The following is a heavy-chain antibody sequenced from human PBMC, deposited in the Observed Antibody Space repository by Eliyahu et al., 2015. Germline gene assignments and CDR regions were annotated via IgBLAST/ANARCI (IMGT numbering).Heavy chain of an antibody. V-gene: IGHV1-69*01. CDR2: ITPLFGPG. Sequence: HVQLVQSGSAVKKPXSXVXVSCKPSGGVFGSYAIHWVRQAPGQVFHWIGGITPLFGPGFSAQDFQGRVSITADLSTKTVYMELNSLTSDDTAVYYCATLVADSFVPPVWGQGTLVIIS. CDR3: ATLVADSFVPPV. D-gene: IGHD3-16*01. CDR1: GGVFGSYA. J-gene: IGHJ4*02.